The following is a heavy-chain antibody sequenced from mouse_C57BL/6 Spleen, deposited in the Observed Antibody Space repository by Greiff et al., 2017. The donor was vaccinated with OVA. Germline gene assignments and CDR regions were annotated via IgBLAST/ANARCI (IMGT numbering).Heavy chain of an antibody. D-gene: IGHD2-3*01. CDR2: ISDGGSYT. V-gene: IGHV5-4*01. J-gene: IGHJ3*01. CDR3: ARVADGYYWFAY. Sequence: DVQLQESGGGLVKPGGSLKLSCAASGFTFSSYAMSWVRQTPEKRLEWVATISDGGSYTYYPDNVKGRFTISRDNAKNNLYLQMSHLKSEDTAMYYCARVADGYYWFAYWGQGTLVTVSA. CDR1: GFTFSSYA.